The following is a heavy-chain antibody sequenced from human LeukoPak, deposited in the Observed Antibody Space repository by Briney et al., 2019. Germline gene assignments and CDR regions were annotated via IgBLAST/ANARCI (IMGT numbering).Heavy chain of an antibody. Sequence: SVKVSCKATGGTFSSYAISWVRQAPGQGLEWMGGIIPIFGTANYAQKFQGRVTITADESTSTAYMELSSLRSEDTAVYYCARDKTTVVTGAFGIWGQGTMVTVSS. J-gene: IGHJ3*02. CDR1: GGTFSSYA. V-gene: IGHV1-69*13. CDR2: IIPIFGTA. CDR3: ARDKTTVVTGAFGI. D-gene: IGHD4-23*01.